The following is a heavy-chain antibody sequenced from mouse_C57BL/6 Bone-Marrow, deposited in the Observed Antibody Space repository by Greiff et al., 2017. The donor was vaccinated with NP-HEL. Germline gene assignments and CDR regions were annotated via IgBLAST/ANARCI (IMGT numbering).Heavy chain of an antibody. J-gene: IGHJ2*01. Sequence: EVKLMESGGGLVQPGGSMKLSCVASGFTFSNYWMNWVRQSPEKGLEWVAQIRLKSDNYATHYAESVKGRFTISRDDSKSSVYLQMNNLRAEDTGIYYCTSPIITTAYFDYWGQGTTLTVSS. CDR2: IRLKSDNYAT. D-gene: IGHD1-1*01. CDR1: GFTFSNYW. CDR3: TSPIITTAYFDY. V-gene: IGHV6-3*01.